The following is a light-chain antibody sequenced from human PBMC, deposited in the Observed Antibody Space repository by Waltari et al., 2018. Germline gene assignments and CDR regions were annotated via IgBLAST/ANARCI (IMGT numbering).Light chain of an antibody. Sequence: EIVMTQSPATLSVSPGERATLSCRASQSVSSNLAWYQQKPGQAPRLLIYGAATRCTGIPARCSGSGCGTEFTLTISSLQSEDCAVYYCQQYNNWPLTFGQGTKVEIK. V-gene: IGKV3-15*01. CDR1: QSVSSN. CDR2: GAA. CDR3: QQYNNWPLT. J-gene: IGKJ1*01.